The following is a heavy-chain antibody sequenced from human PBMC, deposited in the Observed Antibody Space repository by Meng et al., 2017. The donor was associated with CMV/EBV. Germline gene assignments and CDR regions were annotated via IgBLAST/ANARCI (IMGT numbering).Heavy chain of an antibody. CDR1: GFTFSSYS. D-gene: IGHD5-18*01. Sequence: GESLKISCAASGFTFSSYSMNWVRQAPGKGLEWVSSISSSSSYIYYADSVKGRFTISRDNAKNSLYLQMNSLRAEDTAVYYCARDETVIELPFGVVTYTAMVRRTKRWFDPWGQGTLVTVSS. CDR2: ISSSSSYI. V-gene: IGHV3-21*01. CDR3: ARDETVIELPFGVVTYTAMVRRTKRWFDP. J-gene: IGHJ5*02.